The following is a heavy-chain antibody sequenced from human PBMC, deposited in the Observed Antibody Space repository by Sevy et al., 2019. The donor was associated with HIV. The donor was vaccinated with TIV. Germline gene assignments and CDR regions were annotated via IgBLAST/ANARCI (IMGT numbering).Heavy chain of an antibody. D-gene: IGHD6-19*01. CDR1: GFSFSNYV. Sequence: GGSLRLSCAASGFSFSNYVMHWVRQAPGKGLEWVAVISYDGIKKYYADSVKGRFTISKDTSKNTLYLQMNSLRPEDTAVYYCARARARSGWVGAFDIWGQGTMVTVSS. V-gene: IGHV3-30-3*01. J-gene: IGHJ3*02. CDR2: ISYDGIKK. CDR3: ARARARSGWVGAFDI.